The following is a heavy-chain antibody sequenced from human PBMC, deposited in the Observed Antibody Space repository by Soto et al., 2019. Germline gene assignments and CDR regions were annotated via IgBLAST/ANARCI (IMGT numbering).Heavy chain of an antibody. CDR3: ARATREDIVLVPSPMDV. D-gene: IGHD2-2*01. Sequence: SETLSLTCTVSGGSFSPNYWSWIRQPPGKGLEWVGYIYYGGTTSYNPSLQSRVAISVDTSKNQFSLKLSSVTAADTAVYYCARATREDIVLVPSPMDVWGQGTTVTVSS. CDR1: GGSFSPNY. CDR2: IYYGGTT. V-gene: IGHV4-59*08. J-gene: IGHJ6*02.